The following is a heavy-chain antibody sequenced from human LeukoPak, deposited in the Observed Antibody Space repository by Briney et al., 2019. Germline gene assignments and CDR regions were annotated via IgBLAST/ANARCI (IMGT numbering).Heavy chain of an antibody. Sequence: SETLSLTCTVSGGSISSYYWSWIRQPPGKGLEWLGYIYYSGSTNYNPSLKSRVTISVDTSKNQFSLKLSSVTAADTAVYYCARDPTTVTKGFDIWGQGTMVTVSS. CDR1: GGSISSYY. CDR2: IYYSGST. V-gene: IGHV4-59*01. D-gene: IGHD4-17*01. CDR3: ARDPTTVTKGFDI. J-gene: IGHJ3*02.